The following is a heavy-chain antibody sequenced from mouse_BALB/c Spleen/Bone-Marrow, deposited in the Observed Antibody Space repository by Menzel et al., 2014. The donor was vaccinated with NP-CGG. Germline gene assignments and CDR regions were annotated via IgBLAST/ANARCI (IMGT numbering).Heavy chain of an antibody. CDR3: ARHRGLTYFDY. CDR2: IRNKANGYTT. J-gene: IGHJ2*01. D-gene: IGHD2-4*01. Sequence: EVKVVESGGGLVQPGGSLRLSCATSGFTFTDYYMSWVRQPPGKALEWLGFIRNKANGYTTEYSASVKGRFTISRDNSQSILYLQMNTLRAEDSATYYCARHRGLTYFDYWGQGTTLTVSS. V-gene: IGHV7-3*02. CDR1: GFTFTDYY.